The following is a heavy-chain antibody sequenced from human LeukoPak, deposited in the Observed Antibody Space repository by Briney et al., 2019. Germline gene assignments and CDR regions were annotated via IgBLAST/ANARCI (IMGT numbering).Heavy chain of an antibody. CDR2: ISAYNGNT. J-gene: IGHJ5*02. CDR3: ASRLRGEQGFDP. CDR1: GYTFTSYG. D-gene: IGHD4-17*01. Sequence: ASVKVSCKASGYTFTSYGISWVRQAPGQGLEWMGWISAYNGNTNYAQKLQGRVTMTTDTSTSTAYMELRSLRSDDTAAYYCASRLRGEQGFDPWGQGTLVTVSS. V-gene: IGHV1-18*01.